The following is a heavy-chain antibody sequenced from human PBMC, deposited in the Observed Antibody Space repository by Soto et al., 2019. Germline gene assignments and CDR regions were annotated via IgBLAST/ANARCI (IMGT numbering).Heavy chain of an antibody. V-gene: IGHV1-46*01. CDR2: INPHGGST. Sequence: GASVKVSCKAPGDTFTSYYLNWVRQAPGQGLEWMGVINPHGGSTKYAQKFQGRITMTRDTSRSTVYMELSSLRSDDTAIYYCARSSGGNFGIIIEGSNWFDPWGQGTQVTVS. CDR1: GDTFTSYY. J-gene: IGHJ5*02. CDR3: ARSSGGNFGIIIEGSNWFDP. D-gene: IGHD3-3*01.